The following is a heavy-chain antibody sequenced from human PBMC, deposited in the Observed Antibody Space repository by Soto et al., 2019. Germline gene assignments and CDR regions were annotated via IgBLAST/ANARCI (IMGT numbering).Heavy chain of an antibody. CDR2: ISYDGSNY. V-gene: IGHV3-30*03. D-gene: IGHD2-2*01. J-gene: IGHJ6*02. CDR3: ARSHSPGNSRYCDTTRCYGPYYYYDLDV. CDR1: GFTFSSYG. Sequence: QVQLVESGGGVVQPGGSLRLSCAASGFTFSSYGLHWVRQAPGEGLEWVAVISYDGSNYYYADSVKGRFTISRDNSRNTLYLQMNSLKAEDTALYYCARSHSPGNSRYCDTTRCYGPYYYYDLDVWGQGTTVTVSS.